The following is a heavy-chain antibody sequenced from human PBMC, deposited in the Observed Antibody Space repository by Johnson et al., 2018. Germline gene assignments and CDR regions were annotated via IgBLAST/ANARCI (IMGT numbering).Heavy chain of an antibody. J-gene: IGHJ6*03. V-gene: IGHV3-30*03. CDR2: ISYDGSNK. CDR1: GFTFSSYG. Sequence: VQLLESGGGVVQPGRSLRLSCAASGFTFSSYGMHWVRQAPGKGLEWVAVISYDGSNKYYADSVKGRFTISRDNSKNTLYLQMNSLGAEDTAVYYCARDFAAALRYYYYMDVWGKGATVTVSS. CDR3: ARDFAAALRYYYYMDV. D-gene: IGHD6-13*01.